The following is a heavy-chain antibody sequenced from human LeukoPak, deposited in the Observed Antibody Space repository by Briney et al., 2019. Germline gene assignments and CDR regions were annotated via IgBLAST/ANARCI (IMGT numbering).Heavy chain of an antibody. J-gene: IGHJ6*02. CDR2: SGTGGST. D-gene: IGHD1-1*01. CDR3: AKAITGMRFCLDV. Sequence: GGSLRLSCAASGFTFSSYAMSWVRQAPGNGLEWVSTSGTGGSTYYPDSVKGRTTISRDNSKNMLYVQMNNLRAEDTAAYYCAKAITGMRFCLDVWGQGTTVTVSS. CDR1: GFTFSSYA. V-gene: IGHV3-23*01.